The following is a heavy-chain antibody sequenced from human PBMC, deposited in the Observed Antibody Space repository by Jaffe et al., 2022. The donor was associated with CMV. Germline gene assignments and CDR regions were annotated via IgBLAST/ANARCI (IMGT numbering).Heavy chain of an antibody. V-gene: IGHV4-59*08. CDR2: IYYSGST. D-gene: IGHD2-2*01. CDR1: GGSISSYY. Sequence: QVQLQESGPGLVKPSETLSLTCTVSGGSISSYYWSWIRQPPGKGLEWIGYIYYSGSTNYNPSLKSRVTISVDTSKNQFSLKLSSVTAADTAVYYCARHRGSTSFQGYYYYYYMDVWGKGTTVTVSS. J-gene: IGHJ6*03. CDR3: ARHRGSTSFQGYYYYYYMDV.